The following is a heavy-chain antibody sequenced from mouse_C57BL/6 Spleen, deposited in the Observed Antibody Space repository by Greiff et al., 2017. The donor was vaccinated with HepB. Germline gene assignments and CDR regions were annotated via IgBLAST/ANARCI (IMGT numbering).Heavy chain of an antibody. D-gene: IGHD2-1*01. CDR1: GYTFTDYN. CDR3: ARREDLLGFAY. J-gene: IGHJ3*01. V-gene: IGHV1-18*01. CDR2: INPNNGGT. Sequence: EVQLQESGPELVKPGASVKIPCKASGYTFTDYNMDWVKQSHGKSLEWIGDINPNNGGTIYNQKFKGKATLTVDKSSSTAYMELRSLTSEDTAVYYCARREDLLGFAYWGQGTLVTVSA.